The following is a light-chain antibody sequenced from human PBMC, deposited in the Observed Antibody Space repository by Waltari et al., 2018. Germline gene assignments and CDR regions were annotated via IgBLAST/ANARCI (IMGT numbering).Light chain of an antibody. J-gene: IGLJ3*02. CDR1: SGSIASKY. V-gene: IGLV6-57*04. Sequence: NFMLTQPHSVSESPGKTVTISCTRSSGSIASKYVQWYQQRPGSAPTTVIYENNQRPSGVPDRFSGSIDFSSNSASLTISGLQTEDEADYYCQSYDTSTWVFGGGTKLAVL. CDR2: ENN. CDR3: QSYDTSTWV.